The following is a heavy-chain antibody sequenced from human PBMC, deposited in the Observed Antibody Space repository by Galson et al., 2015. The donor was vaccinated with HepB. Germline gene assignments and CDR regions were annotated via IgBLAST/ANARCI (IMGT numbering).Heavy chain of an antibody. J-gene: IGHJ6*02. CDR2: ISCRNSDI. D-gene: IGHD2-15*01. Sequence: SLRLSCAASGFTFRGYSMNWVRQVPGKGLEWVSSISCRNSDIYYADSVKGRFTISRDNAKNSLYLQVDSLRAEDTAVYYCARDRGGGSCYVPYYYYGMDVWGQGTTVTVSS. CDR3: ARDRGGGSCYVPYYYYGMDV. CDR1: GFTFRGYS. V-gene: IGHV3-21*01.